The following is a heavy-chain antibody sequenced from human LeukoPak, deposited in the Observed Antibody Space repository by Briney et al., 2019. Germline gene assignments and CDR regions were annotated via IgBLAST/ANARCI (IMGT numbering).Heavy chain of an antibody. CDR3: AREDSSGYYHDALDL. J-gene: IGHJ3*01. CDR2: IWYDGTMK. CDR1: GFXFENYG. D-gene: IGHD3-22*01. V-gene: IGHV3-33*01. Sequence: PGGSLRLSCAASGFXFENYGIHWVRQAPGKGLEWVAVIWYDGTMKNYGDSVKGRFTISRDNSKNMVSLQMNSLRAEDTAVYYCAREDSSGYYHDALDLWGQGTMVTVSS.